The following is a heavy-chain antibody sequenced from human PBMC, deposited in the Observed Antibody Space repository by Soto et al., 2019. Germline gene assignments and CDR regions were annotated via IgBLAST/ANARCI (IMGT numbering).Heavy chain of an antibody. CDR2: IIPIFGTA. Sequence: VKVSCKASGGTFSSYAISWVRQAPGQGLEWMGGIIPIFGTANYAQKFQGRVTITADESTSTAYMELSSLRSEDTAVYYCARTYDSSGYPGDYYYGMDVWGQGTTVTVSS. CDR1: GGTFSSYA. CDR3: ARTYDSSGYPGDYYYGMDV. V-gene: IGHV1-69*13. D-gene: IGHD3-22*01. J-gene: IGHJ6*02.